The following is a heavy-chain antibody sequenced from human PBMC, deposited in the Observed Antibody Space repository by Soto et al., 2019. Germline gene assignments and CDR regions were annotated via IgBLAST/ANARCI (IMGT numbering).Heavy chain of an antibody. D-gene: IGHD6-6*01. CDR1: GFTFSSYS. V-gene: IGHV3-21*01. J-gene: IGHJ6*02. CDR3: AKAARPYYYYGMDV. CDR2: ISSSTSYI. Sequence: GGSLRLSCAASGFTFSSYSMNWVRQAPGKGLEWVSSISSSTSYIYYADSVKGRFTISRDNAKNSLYLQMNSLRAEDTAVYYCAKAARPYYYYGMDVWGQGTTVTVSS.